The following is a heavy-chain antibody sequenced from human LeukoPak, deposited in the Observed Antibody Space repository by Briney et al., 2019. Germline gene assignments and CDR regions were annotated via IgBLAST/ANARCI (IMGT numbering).Heavy chain of an antibody. Sequence: ASVNVSFKTSGYTFTTYGVSWVRQAPGQGLEWMGWVSGYTGNTNYAERFQGRVTMTTDTSTSTVYMELTSLRSDDTAVYYCARGEVSASLYYFDFWGQGTLVTVS. CDR1: GYTFTTYG. V-gene: IGHV1-18*01. CDR2: VSGYTGNT. D-gene: IGHD5/OR15-5a*01. CDR3: ARGEVSASLYYFDF. J-gene: IGHJ4*02.